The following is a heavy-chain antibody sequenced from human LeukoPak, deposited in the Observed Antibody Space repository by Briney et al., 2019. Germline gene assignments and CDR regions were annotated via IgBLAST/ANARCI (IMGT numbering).Heavy chain of an antibody. D-gene: IGHD5-12*01. J-gene: IGHJ6*03. CDR1: GHTFTGFY. CDR2: INPNSGVT. V-gene: IGHV1-2*02. CDR3: AKDRYGDYEAPFHYYMDA. Sequence: ASAKVCCKASGHTFTGFYIHWVPQAPGQGLEGRGWINPNSGVTNYAQKLQGRVTITRDTSIDTAYMQLSRLRSDDTAVYYCAKDRYGDYEAPFHYYMDAWGRGTTVTVSS.